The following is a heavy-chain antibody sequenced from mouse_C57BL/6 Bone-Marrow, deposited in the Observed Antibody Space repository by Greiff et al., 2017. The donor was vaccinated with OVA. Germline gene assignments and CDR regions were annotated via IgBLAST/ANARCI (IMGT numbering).Heavy chain of an antibody. V-gene: IGHV1-55*01. J-gene: IGHJ4*01. CDR1: GYTFTSYW. CDR2: IYPGSGST. CDR3: AGGNYFYYAMDY. Sequence: VQLQQPGAGLVKPGASVKMSCKASGYTFTSYWITWVKQRPGQGLEWIGDIYPGSGSTNYNEKFKSKATLTVDTSSSTAYMQLSSLTSEDSAVYYCAGGNYFYYAMDYWGQGTSVTVSS. D-gene: IGHD2-1*01.